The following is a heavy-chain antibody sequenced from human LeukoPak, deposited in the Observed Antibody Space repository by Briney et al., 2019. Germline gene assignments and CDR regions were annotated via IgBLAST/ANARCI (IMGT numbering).Heavy chain of an antibody. CDR3: ARDFGGSRDY. CDR2: INSDGSTI. CDR1: GFTFSSYW. D-gene: IGHD3-10*01. V-gene: IGHV3-74*01. J-gene: IGHJ4*02. Sequence: GGSLRLPCAASGFTFSSYWMHWVRQAPGKGLVWVSRINSDGSTINYADSVKGRFTISRDNAKNTLYLQMNSLRAEDTAVYYCARDFGGSRDYWGQGTLVTVSS.